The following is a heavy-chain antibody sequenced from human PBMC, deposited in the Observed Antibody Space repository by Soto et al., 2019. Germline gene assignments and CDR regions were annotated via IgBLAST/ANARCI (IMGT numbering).Heavy chain of an antibody. CDR1: GFTFSSHW. D-gene: IGHD6-6*01. CDR3: ARDTPLRKQLVAFDI. CDR2: IKQDGSEK. Sequence: GGSLRLSCAASGFTFSSHWMSWVRQAPGKGLEWVANIKQDGSEKYYVDSVKGRFTISRDNAKNSLYLQMNSLRAEDTAVYYCARDTPLRKQLVAFDIWGQGTMVTVSS. V-gene: IGHV3-7*01. J-gene: IGHJ3*02.